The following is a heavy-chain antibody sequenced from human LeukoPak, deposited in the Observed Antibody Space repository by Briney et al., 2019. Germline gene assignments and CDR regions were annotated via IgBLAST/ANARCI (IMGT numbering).Heavy chain of an antibody. CDR3: ARLISSGSYYSRMDV. J-gene: IGHJ6*03. V-gene: IGHV4-34*01. CDR2: INHSGST. D-gene: IGHD3-10*01. CDR1: GGSFSGYY. Sequence: SETVSLTCAVYGGSFSGYYWNWIRQPPGKGLEWVGEINHSGSTKYNPSLKSRVTISVDTSKKQFSPKLSYVTAADTAVYYCARLISSGSYYSRMDVWGKGTTVTISS.